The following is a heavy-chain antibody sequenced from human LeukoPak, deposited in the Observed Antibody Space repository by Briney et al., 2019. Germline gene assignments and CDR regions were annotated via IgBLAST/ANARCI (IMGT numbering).Heavy chain of an antibody. J-gene: IGHJ4*02. V-gene: IGHV4-30-4*01. CDR2: IYYSGST. CDR3: ARETLTYYYDSSYGY. Sequence: SQTLSLTCTVSGGSISSGDYYWSWIRQPPGKGLEWIGYIYYSGSTYYNPSLKSRVTISVDTSKNQFSLKLSSVTAADTAVYYCARETLTYYYDSSYGYWGQGTLVTVSS. CDR1: GGSISSGDYY. D-gene: IGHD3-22*01.